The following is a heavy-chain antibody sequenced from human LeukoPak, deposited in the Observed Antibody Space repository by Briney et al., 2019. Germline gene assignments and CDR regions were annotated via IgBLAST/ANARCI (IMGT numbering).Heavy chain of an antibody. J-gene: IGHJ3*02. Sequence: GGSLRLSCAASGLTFSSYWMHWVRQAPGKGLVWVSRINSDGSSTDYADSVKGRFTISRDNAKNTLYLQMNSLRAEDTAVYYCARSLLRYSYGYLLFDIWGQGTMVTVSS. CDR1: GLTFSSYW. CDR3: ARSLLRYSYGYLLFDI. D-gene: IGHD5-18*01. V-gene: IGHV3-74*01. CDR2: INSDGSST.